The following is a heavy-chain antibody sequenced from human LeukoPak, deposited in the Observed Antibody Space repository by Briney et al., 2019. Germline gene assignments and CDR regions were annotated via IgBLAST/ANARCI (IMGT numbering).Heavy chain of an antibody. Sequence: SQTLSLTCTVSGGSISSSSYYWGWNRQPPGKGLEWIGSIYYSGSTYYNPSLKSRVTISVDTSKNQFSLKLSSVTAADTAVYYCARPDYYDSSPDDWGQGTLVTVSS. CDR2: IYYSGST. V-gene: IGHV4-39*01. J-gene: IGHJ4*02. CDR3: ARPDYYDSSPDD. CDR1: GGSISSSSYY. D-gene: IGHD3-3*01.